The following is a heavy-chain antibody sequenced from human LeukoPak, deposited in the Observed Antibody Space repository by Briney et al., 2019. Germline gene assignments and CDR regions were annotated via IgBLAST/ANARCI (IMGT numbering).Heavy chain of an antibody. CDR3: ARDWARRIVVVPAANYYYGMDV. D-gene: IGHD2-2*01. V-gene: IGHV1-46*01. Sequence: ASVKVSCKASGYTFTSYYMHWVRQAPGQGLEWMGIINPSGGSTSYAQKFQGRVTMTRDTSTSTVYMELSSLRSEDTAVYYCARDWARRIVVVPAANYYYGMDVWGQGTTVTVSS. J-gene: IGHJ6*02. CDR1: GYTFTSYY. CDR2: INPSGGST.